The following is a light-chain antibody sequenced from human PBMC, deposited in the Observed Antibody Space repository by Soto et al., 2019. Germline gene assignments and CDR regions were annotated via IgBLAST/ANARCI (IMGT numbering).Light chain of an antibody. CDR3: SSYTTSSTLGVV. CDR1: SSDIGGYNY. CDR2: EVS. Sequence: QSVLTQPASVSGSPGQSITISCTGISSDIGGYNYVSWYQQHPGKAPKLMIFEVSNRPSWLSNRFSGSKSGNTASLTISGLQAEDEADYYCSSYTTSSTLGVVFGGGTKVTVL. J-gene: IGLJ2*01. V-gene: IGLV2-14*01.